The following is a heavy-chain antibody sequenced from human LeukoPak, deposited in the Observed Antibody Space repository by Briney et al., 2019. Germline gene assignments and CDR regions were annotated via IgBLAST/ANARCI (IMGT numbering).Heavy chain of an antibody. J-gene: IGHJ3*02. Sequence: SETLSLTCAVYGGSFSGYYWSWIRQPPGKGLEWIGEINHSGSTNYNPSLKSRVTISVDTSKNQFSLKLSSVTAADTAVYYCARGRLFLPRPATAVGAFDIWGQGTIVTVSS. CDR3: ARGRLFLPRPATAVGAFDI. V-gene: IGHV4-34*01. D-gene: IGHD2-2*01. CDR1: GGSFSGYY. CDR2: INHSGST.